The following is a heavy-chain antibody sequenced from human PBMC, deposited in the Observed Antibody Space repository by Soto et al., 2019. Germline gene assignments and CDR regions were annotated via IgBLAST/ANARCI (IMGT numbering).Heavy chain of an antibody. Sequence: SETLSLTCAVYGGSFSGYYWSLIRQPPGKGLEWIGEINHSGSTNYNPSLKSRVTISVDTSKNQFSLKLSSVTAADTAVYYCARGFPYVPPSSSGYCYYFDYWGQGTLVTVSS. J-gene: IGHJ4*02. D-gene: IGHD3-22*01. CDR2: INHSGST. CDR1: GGSFSGYY. CDR3: ARGFPYVPPSSSGYCYYFDY. V-gene: IGHV4-34*01.